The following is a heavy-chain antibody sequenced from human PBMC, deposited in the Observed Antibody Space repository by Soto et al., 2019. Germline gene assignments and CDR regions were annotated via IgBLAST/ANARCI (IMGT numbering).Heavy chain of an antibody. Sequence: EVQLVESGGGLVQPGGSLKLSCAASGFTFSGSTMHWVRQASGKGLEWVGRIRSKANSYATAYAASVKGRFTISRDDSKNTAYLQMNSLKTEDTAVYYCTRLVLGSVFYWGQGTLVTVSS. J-gene: IGHJ4*02. CDR3: TRLVLGSVFY. CDR2: IRSKANSYAT. D-gene: IGHD2-15*01. V-gene: IGHV3-73*02. CDR1: GFTFSGST.